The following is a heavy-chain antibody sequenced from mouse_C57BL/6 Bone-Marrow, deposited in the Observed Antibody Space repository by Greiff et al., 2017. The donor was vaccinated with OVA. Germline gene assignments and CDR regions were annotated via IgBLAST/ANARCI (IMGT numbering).Heavy chain of an antibody. V-gene: IGHV5-4*01. CDR2: ISDGGSYT. D-gene: IGHD2-4*01. CDR3: ARERLRGPFAY. J-gene: IGHJ3*01. CDR1: GFTFSSYA. Sequence: EVHLVESGGGLVKPGGSLKLSCAASGFTFSSYAMSWVRQTPEKRLEWVATISDGGSYTYYPDNVKGRFTISRDNAKNNLYLQMSHLKSEDTAMYYCARERLRGPFAYWGQGTLVTVSA.